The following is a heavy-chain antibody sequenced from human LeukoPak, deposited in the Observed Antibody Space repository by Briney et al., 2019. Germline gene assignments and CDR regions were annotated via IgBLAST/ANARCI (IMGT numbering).Heavy chain of an antibody. CDR1: GGSFSGYY. D-gene: IGHD3-10*01. J-gene: IGHJ4*02. V-gene: IGHV4-34*01. Sequence: PSETLSLTCAVYGGSFSGYYWSWIRQPPGKGLEWIGEINHSGSTNYNPSLKSRVTISVDTSKNQFSLKLSSVTAADTAVYYCARRRITMVRGVMIHYYFDYWGQGTLVTVSS. CDR3: ARRRITMVRGVMIHYYFDY. CDR2: INHSGST.